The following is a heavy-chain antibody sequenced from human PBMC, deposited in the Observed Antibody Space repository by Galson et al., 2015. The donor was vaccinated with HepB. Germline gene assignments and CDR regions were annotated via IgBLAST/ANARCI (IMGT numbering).Heavy chain of an antibody. D-gene: IGHD3-22*01. J-gene: IGHJ4*02. V-gene: IGHV3-15*07. CDR3: TTLLYYYDSNVPFDY. CDR1: GFTFSNAW. Sequence: SLRLSCAASGFTFSNAWMNWVRQPPGKGLEWVGRIKSKTDGGPTDYAAPVKGRFTISRDDSKNTLYLQMNSLKTEDTAVYYCTTLLYYYDSNVPFDYWGQGTLVTVSS. CDR2: IKSKTDGGPT.